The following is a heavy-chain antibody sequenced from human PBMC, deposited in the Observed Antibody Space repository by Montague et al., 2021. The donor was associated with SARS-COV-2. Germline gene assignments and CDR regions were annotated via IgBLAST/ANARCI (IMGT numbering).Heavy chain of an antibody. D-gene: IGHD3-10*01. CDR3: ARLLRSDYYDSGVWY. Sequence: SETLSLTCTVSGGSISSSSYYWGWIRQPPGKGLEWIGSIYYSGSTYYNPSPKSRVTISVDTSKNQFSLKLSSVTAADTAVYYCARLLRSDYYDSGVWYWGQGTLVTVSS. CDR1: GGSISSSSYY. CDR2: IYYSGST. V-gene: IGHV4-39*01. J-gene: IGHJ4*02.